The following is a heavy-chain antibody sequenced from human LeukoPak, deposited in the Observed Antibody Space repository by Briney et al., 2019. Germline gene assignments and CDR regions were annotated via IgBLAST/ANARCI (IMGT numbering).Heavy chain of an antibody. CDR3: ARAGDVDTAMVTDDAFDI. CDR2: INPNSGGT. J-gene: IGHJ3*02. V-gene: IGHV1-2*02. Sequence: ASVKVSCKASGYTFTGYYMHWVRQAPGQGLEWMGWINPNSGGTNYAQKFQGRVTMTRDTSISTAYMELSRLRSADTAVYYCARAGDVDTAMVTDDAFDIWGQGTMVTVSS. CDR1: GYTFTGYY. D-gene: IGHD5-18*01.